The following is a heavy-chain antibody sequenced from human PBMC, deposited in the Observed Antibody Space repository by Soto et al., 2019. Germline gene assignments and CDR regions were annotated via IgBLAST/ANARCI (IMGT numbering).Heavy chain of an antibody. CDR2: INHSGGV. D-gene: IGHD2-15*01. CDR3: ARGISDRVVVTAATPFDV. Sequence: LSLTCTVYGGSFSGYYWSWIRQSPGKGLEWIGEINHSGGVNYNPSLKSRVTISVDTSKNQVSLNLRSVTAADTSVYYCARGISDRVVVTAATPFDVWGPGTLVTVTS. V-gene: IGHV4-34*01. CDR1: GGSFSGYY. J-gene: IGHJ4*02.